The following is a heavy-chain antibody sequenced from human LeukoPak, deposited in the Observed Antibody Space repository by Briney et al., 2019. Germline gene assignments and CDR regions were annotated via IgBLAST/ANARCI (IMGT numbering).Heavy chain of an antibody. Sequence: SGTLSLTCAVSGGSITSSKWWTWVRQPPGKGLEWIGYIYYSGSTNYNPSLKSRVTISVDTSKNQFSLKLSSVTAADTAVYYCAREPFLTYYYDSSGYYYGAFDIWGQGTMVTVSS. CDR3: AREPFLTYYYDSSGYYYGAFDI. CDR1: GGSITSSKW. V-gene: IGHV4-4*02. D-gene: IGHD3-22*01. CDR2: IYYSGST. J-gene: IGHJ3*02.